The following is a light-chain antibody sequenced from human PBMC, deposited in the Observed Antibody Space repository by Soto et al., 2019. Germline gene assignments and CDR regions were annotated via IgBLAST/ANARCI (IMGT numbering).Light chain of an antibody. Sequence: EIVLTQSPATLSLSPGEGATLSCRASQSISSYLAWYQQKPGQAPRLLIYDASSRVTGIPARFSGSGSGTDFTPTISSLEPEDFAVYYCQQRSDWPPWTFGQGTKVEIK. CDR1: QSISSY. CDR2: DAS. V-gene: IGKV3-11*01. CDR3: QQRSDWPPWT. J-gene: IGKJ1*01.